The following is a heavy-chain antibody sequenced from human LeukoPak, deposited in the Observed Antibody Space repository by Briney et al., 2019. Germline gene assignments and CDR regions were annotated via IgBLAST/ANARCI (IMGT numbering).Heavy chain of an antibody. Sequence: PSETLSLTCTVSGGAINSYYWSWIRQPPGKRLEWIGYISYSGSTNYNPSLRSRVTMSVDTSKNQFSLKLTSVTAADTAVYYCARGWFYFDYWGQGTLDTVSS. D-gene: IGHD6-19*01. CDR1: GGAINSYY. CDR3: ARGWFYFDY. V-gene: IGHV4-59*08. J-gene: IGHJ4*02. CDR2: ISYSGST.